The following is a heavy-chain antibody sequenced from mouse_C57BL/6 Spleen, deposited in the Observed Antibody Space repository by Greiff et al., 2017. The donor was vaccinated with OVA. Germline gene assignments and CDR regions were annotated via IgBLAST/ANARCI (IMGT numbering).Heavy chain of an antibody. V-gene: IGHV1-26*01. J-gene: IGHJ2*01. Sequence: EVQLQQSGPELVKPGASVKISCKASGYTFTDYYMNWVKQSHGKSLEWIGDINPNNGGTSYNQKFKGKATLTVDKSSSTAYMELRSLTSEDSAVYYCATYYYGSRGRYFDYWGQGTTLTVSS. CDR2: INPNNGGT. CDR3: ATYYYGSRGRYFDY. CDR1: GYTFTDYY. D-gene: IGHD1-1*01.